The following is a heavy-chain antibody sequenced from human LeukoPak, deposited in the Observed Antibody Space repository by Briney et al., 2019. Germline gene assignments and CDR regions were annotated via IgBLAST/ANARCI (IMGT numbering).Heavy chain of an antibody. J-gene: IGHJ3*01. D-gene: IGHD6-13*01. CDR2: IRQDGSDK. CDR3: VVYKYILSWSAFDF. CDR1: GFTSTTAW. Sequence: GWSLRPSCAISGFTSTTAWMTWVRQAPGKGLEWVADIRQDGSDKYYVDSVKGRFIISRDNAKKSVSLHMNNLRVEDTAVYYCVVYKYILSWSAFDFWGRGTMVTVSS. V-gene: IGHV3-7*01.